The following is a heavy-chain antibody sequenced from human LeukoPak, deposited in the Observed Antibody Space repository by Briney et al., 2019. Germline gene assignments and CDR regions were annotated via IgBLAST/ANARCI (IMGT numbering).Heavy chain of an antibody. CDR1: GGTFSSYA. J-gene: IGHJ6*02. CDR2: IIPIFGTA. V-gene: IGHV1-69*13. D-gene: IGHD4-11*01. CDR3: ARDRDYSNPADYGMDV. Sequence: SVKVSCKASGGTFSSYAISWVRQAPGQGLEWMGGIIPIFGTANYAQKFQGRVTITADESTSTAYMELSSLRSEDTAVYYCARDRDYSNPADYGMDVWGQGTTVTVSS.